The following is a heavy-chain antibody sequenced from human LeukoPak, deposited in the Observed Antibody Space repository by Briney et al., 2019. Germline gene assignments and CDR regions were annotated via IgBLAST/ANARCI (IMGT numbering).Heavy chain of an antibody. CDR2: IIPIFGTS. Sequence: SVKVSCTASGGTFSSYAISWVRQAPGQGLEWMGWIIPIFGTSNYAQNFQGRVTITADESTSTAYMELSSLRSEDTAVYYCARSQTFGDIVVVPTARFDPWGQGTLVTVSS. CDR1: GGTFSSYA. J-gene: IGHJ5*02. V-gene: IGHV1-69*13. CDR3: ARSQTFGDIVVVPTARFDP. D-gene: IGHD2-2*01.